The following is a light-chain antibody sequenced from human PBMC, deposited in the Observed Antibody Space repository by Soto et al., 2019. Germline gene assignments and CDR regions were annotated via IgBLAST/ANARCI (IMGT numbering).Light chain of an antibody. CDR2: GNN. V-gene: IGLV1-40*01. CDR3: QSFDSSLSASV. CDR1: SSNIGAGYN. Sequence: HSVLTQPPSVSGAPGQRVTISCTGSSSNIGAGYNVHWYQQLPGTAPKLLIYGNNNRPSGVPDRFSGSKSGTSASLVITGLQAEDEADYYCQSFDSSLSASVFGGGTKVTVL. J-gene: IGLJ2*01.